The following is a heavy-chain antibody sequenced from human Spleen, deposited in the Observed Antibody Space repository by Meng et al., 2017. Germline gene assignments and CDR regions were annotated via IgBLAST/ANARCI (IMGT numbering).Heavy chain of an antibody. CDR3: ARGPTTMAHDFDY. CDR1: GGSLSDYY. CDR2: INHSGST. V-gene: IGHV4-34*01. J-gene: IGHJ4*02. Sequence: QVQLQQWGAGLLKPSGTLSLPWVVSGGSLSDYYWSWIRQPPGKGLEWIGEINHSGSTNYNPSLESRATISVDTSQNNLSLKLSSVTAADSAVYYCARGPTTMAHDFDYWGQGTLVTVSS. D-gene: IGHD4-11*01.